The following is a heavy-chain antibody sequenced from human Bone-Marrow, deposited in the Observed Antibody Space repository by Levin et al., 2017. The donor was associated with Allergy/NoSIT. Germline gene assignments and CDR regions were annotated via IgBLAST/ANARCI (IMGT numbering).Heavy chain of an antibody. CDR1: GYSFTNYW. CDR2: IYPGDSDT. V-gene: IGHV5-51*01. Sequence: GESLKISCEASGYSFTNYWIVWVRQMPGKGLEWMGIIYPGDSDTKYNPSFQGQVTFSVDKSTSTAYLQWTSLKASDSAIFYCARHLGGGSLSSAFDIWGQGTAVTVSS. D-gene: IGHD3-16*01. J-gene: IGHJ3*02. CDR3: ARHLGGGSLSSAFDI.